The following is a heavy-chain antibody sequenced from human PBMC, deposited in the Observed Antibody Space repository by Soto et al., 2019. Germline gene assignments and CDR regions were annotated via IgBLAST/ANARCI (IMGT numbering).Heavy chain of an antibody. CDR2: IGTAADT. Sequence: EVRLVESGGGLVQPGGSLRLSCATSGFTFSLYDMYWVRQSTGKSLEWVSAIGTAADTYYPGSVQGRFIISRDNANSFLYLQMHSLRAGDTAVYYCVRARGGEYFGEQLSWGQGTLVTVSS. CDR3: VRARGGEYFGEQLS. D-gene: IGHD3-10*01. CDR1: GFTFSLYD. J-gene: IGHJ4*02. V-gene: IGHV3-13*04.